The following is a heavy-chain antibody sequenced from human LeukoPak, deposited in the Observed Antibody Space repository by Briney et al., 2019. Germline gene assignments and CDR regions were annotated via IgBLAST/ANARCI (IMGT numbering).Heavy chain of an antibody. CDR1: GYSFISHW. Sequence: GESLKISCKGSGYSFISHWIGWVRQVPGKGLEWMGIIYPGDSDTRYSPSFQGQVTISADKSISTAYLQWSSLKASDTAMYYCARIEEGSSSPFDYWGQGTLVTVSS. D-gene: IGHD6-6*01. V-gene: IGHV5-51*01. CDR2: IYPGDSDT. J-gene: IGHJ4*02. CDR3: ARIEEGSSSPFDY.